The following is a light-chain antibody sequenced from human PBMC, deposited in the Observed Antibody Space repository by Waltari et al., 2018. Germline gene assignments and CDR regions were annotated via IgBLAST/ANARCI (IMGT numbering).Light chain of an antibody. CDR3: LSAYSGGSQGV. V-gene: IGLV3-25*03. CDR2: KDT. J-gene: IGLJ2*01. Sequence: SYELTQPPSVSVSPGQTAKIPCSGDALPKQYTYWYQQKPGQAPLLVIYKDTERPSGNPERFSCSSSGTTVTLTISGVHAEDEADYYCLSAYSGGSQGVFGGGTKLTVL. CDR1: ALPKQY.